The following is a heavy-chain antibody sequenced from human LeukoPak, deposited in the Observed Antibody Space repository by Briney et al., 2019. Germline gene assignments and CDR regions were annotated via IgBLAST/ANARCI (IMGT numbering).Heavy chain of an antibody. CDR1: GFTFSSYE. J-gene: IGHJ4*02. D-gene: IGHD4-17*01. Sequence: GGSLRLSCAASGFTFSSYEMHWVRHATGKGLEWVSDIGTAGDPFYPVSVKGRFTTSRENPKNSLYLQMNTLRAAETAVYYCARAGDNGDYSFDYWGQGTLVTVSS. CDR3: ARAGDNGDYSFDY. V-gene: IGHV3-13*05. CDR2: IGTAGDP.